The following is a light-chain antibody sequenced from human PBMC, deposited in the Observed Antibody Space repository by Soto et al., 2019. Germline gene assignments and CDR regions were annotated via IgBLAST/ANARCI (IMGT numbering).Light chain of an antibody. CDR1: QSVSLC. Sequence: DIQKTQSPSILSASVGDGVTIACRASQSVSLCLTWYQQKPGKAPKLLLYKASTLESGVPVRFSGIGSETDFTLTSMILKCDDIGSYYCHQYNRYPYAFGQGNKLESK. V-gene: IGKV1-5*03. CDR2: KAS. CDR3: HQYNRYPYA. J-gene: IGKJ2*01.